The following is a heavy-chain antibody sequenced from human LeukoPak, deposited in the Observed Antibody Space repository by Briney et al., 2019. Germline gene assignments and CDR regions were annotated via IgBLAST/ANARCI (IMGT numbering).Heavy chain of an antibody. D-gene: IGHD3-10*01. CDR1: GGSISSNSYY. J-gene: IGHJ5*02. CDR2: INQSGST. Sequence: SETLSLTCTVSGGSISSNSYYWSWIRQPPGKGLEWIGEINQSGSTNYNPSLKSRVTILVDTSKNQFSLKLSSVTAADTAVYYCARRGPPRTMLRGVKSGWFDPWGQGTLVTVSS. CDR3: ARRGPPRTMLRGVKSGWFDP. V-gene: IGHV4-39*07.